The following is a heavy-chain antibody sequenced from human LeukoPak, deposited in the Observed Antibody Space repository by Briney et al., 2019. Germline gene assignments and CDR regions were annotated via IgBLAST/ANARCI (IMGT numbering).Heavy chain of an antibody. CDR2: ISWDGGNT. CDR3: TKEPAPGGSSGWAWYFDY. D-gene: IGHD6-19*01. J-gene: IGHJ4*02. Sequence: AGGSLRLSCAASGFNFEDYAMHWVRQAPGKGLEWVTVISWDGGNTYYADSVKGRFTISRDNSKNSLYLQMNTLRAEDTALYYCTKEPAPGGSSGWAWYFDYCGQGTLVTVSS. V-gene: IGHV3-43D*03. CDR1: GFNFEDYA.